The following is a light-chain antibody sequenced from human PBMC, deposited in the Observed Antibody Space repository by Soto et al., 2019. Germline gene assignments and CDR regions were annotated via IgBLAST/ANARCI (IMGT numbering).Light chain of an antibody. V-gene: IGLV2-11*01. J-gene: IGLJ1*01. CDR2: DVS. Sequence: QSALTQPRSVSGSPGQSVTISCTGTSSDIGDYNYVSWYQQHPGKAPKLMIYDVSKWPSGVPDRFSGSKSGNTASLTITGLQADDEAGYYCCLFAGTNSFAFGTGTKLTVL. CDR1: SSDIGDYNY. CDR3: CLFAGTNSFA.